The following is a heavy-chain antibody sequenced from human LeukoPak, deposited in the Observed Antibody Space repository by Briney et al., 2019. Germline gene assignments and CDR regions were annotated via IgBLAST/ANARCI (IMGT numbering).Heavy chain of an antibody. J-gene: IGHJ6*02. CDR3: TRDGENGDFWSGYYYYYYGMDV. V-gene: IGHV3-49*03. Sequence: GGSLRLSCTASGFTFGGYAMSWFRQAPGKGLEWVGFIRSKAYGGTTEYAASVKGRFTISRDDSKSIAYLQMNSLKTEDTAVYYCTRDGENGDFWSGYYYYYYGMDVWGQGTTVTVSS. CDR2: IRSKAYGGTT. D-gene: IGHD3-3*01. CDR1: GFTFGGYA.